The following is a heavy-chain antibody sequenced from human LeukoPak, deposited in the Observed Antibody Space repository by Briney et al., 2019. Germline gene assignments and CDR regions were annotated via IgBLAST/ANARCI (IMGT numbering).Heavy chain of an antibody. V-gene: IGHV4-59*08. D-gene: IGHD4-17*01. CDR3: ARGGNYGDYDGYFDY. Sequence: KPSETLSLTCSVSGGSIGTYYWRWIRQPPGKGLEWIGYIYYSGSTNYNPSLGSRVTISVDTSKNQFSLKLSSVTAADTAVYYCARGGNYGDYDGYFDYWGQGTLVTVSS. J-gene: IGHJ4*02. CDR2: IYYSGST. CDR1: GGSIGTYY.